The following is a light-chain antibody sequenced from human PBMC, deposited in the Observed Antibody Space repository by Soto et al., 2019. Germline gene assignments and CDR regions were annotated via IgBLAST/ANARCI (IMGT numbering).Light chain of an antibody. J-gene: IGKJ1*01. CDR1: QSFSSSY. CDR3: QQYGSSRA. CDR2: GAS. Sequence: EIVLTQSPGTLSLSPGERATLSCRASQSFSSSYLAWYQQKPGQAPRLLICGASSRATVIPDRFSGSGCGTYFTLTISRLEPEDFAVYYCQQYGSSRAVGQGTKVEIK. V-gene: IGKV3-20*01.